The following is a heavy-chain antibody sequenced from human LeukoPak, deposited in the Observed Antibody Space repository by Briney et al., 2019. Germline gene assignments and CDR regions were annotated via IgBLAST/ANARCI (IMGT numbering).Heavy chain of an antibody. V-gene: IGHV4-39*07. Sequence: SETLSLTCTVSGGSIRSSYYYWGWIRQPPGKGLEWIGSIYDSRSTYYNPSLKSRVTISVDTSKNQFSLKLSSVTAADTAVYYCVRDRDLYYFDYWGQGTLVTVSS. CDR2: IYDSRST. D-gene: IGHD2/OR15-2a*01. J-gene: IGHJ4*02. CDR3: VRDRDLYYFDY. CDR1: GGSIRSSYYY.